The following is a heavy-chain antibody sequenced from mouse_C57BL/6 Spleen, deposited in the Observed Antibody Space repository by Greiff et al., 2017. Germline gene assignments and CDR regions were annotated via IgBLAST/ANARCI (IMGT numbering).Heavy chain of an antibody. CDR2: IDPENGDT. V-gene: IGHV14-4*01. CDR3: TTGPSSWGY. D-gene: IGHD1-1*01. J-gene: IGHJ2*01. CDR1: GFNFKDDY. Sequence: VQLKESGAELVRPGASVKLSCTASGFNFKDDYMHWVKQRPEQGLEWIGWIDPENGDTEYASKFQGKATITADTSSNTAYLQLSSLTSEDTAVYYCTTGPSSWGYWGQGTTLTVSS.